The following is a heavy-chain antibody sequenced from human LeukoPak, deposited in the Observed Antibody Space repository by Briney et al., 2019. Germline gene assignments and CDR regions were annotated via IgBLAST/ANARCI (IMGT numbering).Heavy chain of an antibody. CDR3: ARAGGYYYFFDY. CDR1: GGTFISYA. D-gene: IGHD3-22*01. Sequence: GASVKVSCKASGGTFISYAINWVRQAPGQGLEWMGGIIPIFGTSNYAQKFQGRVTMTTDTSTSTAYMELRSLRSDDTAVYYCARAGGYYYFFDYWGQGTLVTVSS. V-gene: IGHV1-69*05. J-gene: IGHJ4*02. CDR2: IIPIFGTS.